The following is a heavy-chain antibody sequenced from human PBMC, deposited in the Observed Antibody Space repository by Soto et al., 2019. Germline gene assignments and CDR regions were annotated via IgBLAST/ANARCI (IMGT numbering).Heavy chain of an antibody. V-gene: IGHV4-30-4*01. Sequence: QVQLQESGPGLVKPSQTLSLTCTVSGGSISSGDYYWSWIRQPPGKGLEWIGYIYYSGSTYYNPSLESRVXXSXDXXKNQFSLKLSSVTAADTAVYYCARGGFVPSGYYHYWGQGTLVTVSS. D-gene: IGHD3-22*01. CDR3: ARGGFVPSGYYHY. CDR2: IYYSGST. CDR1: GGSISSGDYY. J-gene: IGHJ4*02.